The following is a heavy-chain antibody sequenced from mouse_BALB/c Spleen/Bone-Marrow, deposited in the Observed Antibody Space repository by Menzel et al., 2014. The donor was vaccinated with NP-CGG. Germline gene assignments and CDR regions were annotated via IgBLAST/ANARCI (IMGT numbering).Heavy chain of an antibody. V-gene: IGHV2-2*02. Sequence: VKLQESGPGLVQPSQSLSITCTVSGFSLTSYGVHWARQSPGKGLEWLGVIWSGGSTDYNAAFISRLSISKDNSKSQVFFKMNSLQANDTAIYYCASPYYGNYVYAMDYWGQGTSVTVSS. CDR3: ASPYYGNYVYAMDY. CDR1: GFSLTSYG. J-gene: IGHJ4*01. D-gene: IGHD2-10*01. CDR2: IWSGGST.